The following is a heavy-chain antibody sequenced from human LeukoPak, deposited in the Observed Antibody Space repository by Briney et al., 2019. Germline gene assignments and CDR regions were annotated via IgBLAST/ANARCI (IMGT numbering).Heavy chain of an antibody. D-gene: IGHD4-11*01. CDR3: ATERLQYFEH. CDR1: GFSFEDYT. Sequence: GGSLRLSCAASGFSFEDYTMHWVRQAPGKGLEWVSLITRDGRSTFYADSVKGRFTISRDSSKNSLSLQMNSLRSEDTALYYCATERLQYFEHWGQGTLVTVSS. J-gene: IGHJ4*02. CDR2: ITRDGRST. V-gene: IGHV3-43*01.